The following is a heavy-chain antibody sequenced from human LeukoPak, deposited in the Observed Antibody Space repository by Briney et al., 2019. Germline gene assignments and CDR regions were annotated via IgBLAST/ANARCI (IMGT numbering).Heavy chain of an antibody. D-gene: IGHD6-19*01. Sequence: GGSLRLSCAASGFTFSSYSMNWVRQAPGKGLEWVSSISSSSSYIYYADSVKGRFTISRDNAKNSLYLQMNSLRAEDTAVYYCARDGARGWYGDYWGQGTLVTVSS. CDR3: ARDGARGWYGDY. J-gene: IGHJ4*02. CDR2: ISSSSSYI. CDR1: GFTFSSYS. V-gene: IGHV3-21*01.